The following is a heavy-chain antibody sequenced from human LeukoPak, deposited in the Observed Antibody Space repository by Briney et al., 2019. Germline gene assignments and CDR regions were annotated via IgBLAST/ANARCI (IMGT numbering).Heavy chain of an antibody. J-gene: IGHJ4*02. CDR3: ARDQTYSGSGIYTYFDY. CDR1: GGSFSGYY. CDR2: INQSGST. V-gene: IGHV4-34*01. D-gene: IGHD3-10*01. Sequence: SETLSLTCAVYGGSFSGYYWSWMRQPPGEGLEWIGDINQSGSTTYNPSLKSRVTILVDTSKNQFSLKLSPVTAADTAVYYCARDQTYSGSGIYTYFDYWGQGILVTVSS.